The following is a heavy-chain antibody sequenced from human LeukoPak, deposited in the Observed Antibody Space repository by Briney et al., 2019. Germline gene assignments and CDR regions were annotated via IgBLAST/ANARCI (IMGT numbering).Heavy chain of an antibody. CDR2: ISSSNTYI. D-gene: IGHD4-17*01. V-gene: IGHV3-21*01. CDR1: GFTFSSYS. J-gene: IGHJ1*01. Sequence: GGSLRLSCAASGFTFSSYSMNWVRQAPGKGLEWVSSISSSNTYIYYADSVKGRFTVSRDNAKNSLYLQMNSLRAEDTAVYYCAHAVTPRHFQDWGQGTLVTVSS. CDR3: AHAVTPRHFQD.